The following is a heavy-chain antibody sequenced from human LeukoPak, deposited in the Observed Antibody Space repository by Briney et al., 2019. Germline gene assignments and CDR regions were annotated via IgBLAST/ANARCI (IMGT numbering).Heavy chain of an antibody. D-gene: IGHD5-18*01. CDR2: VHLDGRT. V-gene: IGHV4-4*02. CDR1: GGSVTSTNW. CDR3: ARLLYIYGSYFDY. J-gene: IGHJ4*02. Sequence: SETLSLTCGVSGGSVTSTNWWTWVRQPPGKGLEWIGEVHLDGRTNYNPSLKSRLTMSVDLSENHISLKLSSVTAADTAVYYCARLLYIYGSYFDYWGQGTLVTVSS.